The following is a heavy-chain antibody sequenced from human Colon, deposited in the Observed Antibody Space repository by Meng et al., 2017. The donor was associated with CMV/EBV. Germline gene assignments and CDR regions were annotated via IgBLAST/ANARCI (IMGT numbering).Heavy chain of an antibody. CDR1: GFTFSSYW. CDR3: ATGKAVAGKSYYYYGMDV. CDR2: IKYDGSEK. J-gene: IGHJ6*02. V-gene: IGHV3-7*01. Sequence: GGSLRLSCAASGFTFSSYWMSWVRQAPGKGLEWVANIKYDGSEKFYVDSVKGRFTISRDNAKNSLFLQMNSLRVDDTAVYYCATGKAVAGKSYYYYGMDVWGQGTTVTVSS. D-gene: IGHD6-19*01.